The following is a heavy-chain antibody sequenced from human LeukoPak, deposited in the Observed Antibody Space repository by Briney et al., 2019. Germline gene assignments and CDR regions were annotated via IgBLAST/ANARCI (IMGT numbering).Heavy chain of an antibody. CDR3: ARGDSNNWFDP. CDR2: INHSGST. J-gene: IGHJ5*02. Sequence: PSETLSLTCAVYGGSFSGYYWSWIRQPPGKGLEWIGEINHSGSTNYNPSLKSRVTISVDTSKNQFSLKLSSVTAADTAVYYCARGDSNNWFDPWGQGTLVTVSS. D-gene: IGHD3-22*01. CDR1: GGSFSGYY. V-gene: IGHV4-34*01.